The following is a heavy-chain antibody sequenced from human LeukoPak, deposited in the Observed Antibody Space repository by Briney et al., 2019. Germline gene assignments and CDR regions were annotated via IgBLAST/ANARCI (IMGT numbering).Heavy chain of an antibody. J-gene: IGHJ4*02. D-gene: IGHD5-18*01. Sequence: PSETLSLTCTVSGGSISGYYWSWIRQPPGKGLEWIGCIYYSGSTNYNPSLKSRVTISVDTSKNQFSLKLSSVTAADTAVYYCARRAPYSYEWSTLDYWGQGTLVTVSS. CDR3: ARRAPYSYEWSTLDY. CDR2: IYYSGST. CDR1: GGSISGYY. V-gene: IGHV4-59*08.